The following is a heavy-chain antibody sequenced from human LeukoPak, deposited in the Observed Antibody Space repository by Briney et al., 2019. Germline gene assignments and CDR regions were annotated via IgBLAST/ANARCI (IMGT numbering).Heavy chain of an antibody. V-gene: IGHV1-69*04. CDR3: ARAPMYYYDSSGYTFDY. J-gene: IGHJ4*02. D-gene: IGHD3-22*01. CDR2: IIPIFGIA. CDR1: GGTFSSYA. Sequence: SVKVSCKASGGTFSSYAISWVRQAPGQGLEWMGRIIPIFGIANYAQKFQGRVTITADKSTRTAYMERSSLGSEDTAVYYCARAPMYYYDSSGYTFDYWGQGTLVTVSS.